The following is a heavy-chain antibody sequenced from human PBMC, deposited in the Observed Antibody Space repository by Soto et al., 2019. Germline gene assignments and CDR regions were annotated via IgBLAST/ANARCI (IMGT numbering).Heavy chain of an antibody. D-gene: IGHD2-15*01. CDR3: ARVRLHGGHSLDY. J-gene: IGHJ4*02. CDR2: IIPILGIA. Sequence: ASVKVSCKASGGTFSSYTISWVRQAPGQGLEWMGRIIPILGIANYAQKFQGRVTITADKSTSTAYMELSSLRSEDTAVYYCARVRLHGGHSLDYWGQGTLVTVSS. V-gene: IGHV1-69*02. CDR1: GGTFSSYT.